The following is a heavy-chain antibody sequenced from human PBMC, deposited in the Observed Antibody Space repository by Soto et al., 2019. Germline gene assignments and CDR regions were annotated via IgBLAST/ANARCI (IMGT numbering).Heavy chain of an antibody. Sequence: GGSLRLSCGASGFSFSSYGTHWVRQAPGKGLEWVAVISYDGSHKYYADSVKGRFTISRDNSKNTLYVQMNSLRAEDTAMYYCAKDHSNSGDYYYGMDVWGQGATVTVYS. CDR2: ISYDGSHK. J-gene: IGHJ6*02. D-gene: IGHD6-13*01. CDR3: AKDHSNSGDYYYGMDV. V-gene: IGHV3-30*18. CDR1: GFSFSSYG.